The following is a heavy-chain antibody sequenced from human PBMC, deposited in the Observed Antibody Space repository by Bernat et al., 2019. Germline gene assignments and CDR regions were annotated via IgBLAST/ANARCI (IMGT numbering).Heavy chain of an antibody. CDR2: ISWNSGSI. CDR3: ARFSMWFGNYGMDV. J-gene: IGHJ6*02. Sequence: EVQLVESGGGLVQPGRSLRLSCAASGFTFDDYAMHWVRQAPGKGLEWVSGISWNSGSIGYADSVKGRFTISRDNAKNSLYLQMNSLRAEDTAVYYCARFSMWFGNYGMDVWGQGTTVTVSS. CDR1: GFTFDDYA. D-gene: IGHD3-10*01. V-gene: IGHV3-9*01.